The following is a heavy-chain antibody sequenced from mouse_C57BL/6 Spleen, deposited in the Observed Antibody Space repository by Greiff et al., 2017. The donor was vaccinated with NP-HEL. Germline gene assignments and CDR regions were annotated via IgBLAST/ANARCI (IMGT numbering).Heavy chain of an antibody. Sequence: QVHVKQPGAELVRPGSSVKLSCKASGYTFTSYWMDWVKQRPGQGLEWIGNIYPSDSETHYNQKFKDKATLTVDKSSSTAYMQLSSLTSEDSAVYYCARRVGPSWFAYWGQGTLVTVSA. CDR3: ARRVGPSWFAY. CDR1: GYTFTSYW. CDR2: IYPSDSET. D-gene: IGHD1-1*02. J-gene: IGHJ3*01. V-gene: IGHV1-61*01.